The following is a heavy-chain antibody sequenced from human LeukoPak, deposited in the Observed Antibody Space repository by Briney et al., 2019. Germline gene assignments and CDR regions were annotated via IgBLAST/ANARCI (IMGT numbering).Heavy chain of an antibody. J-gene: IGHJ6*04. V-gene: IGHV4-34*01. D-gene: IGHD2-2*01. CDR2: INHRGST. Sequence: SETLSLTCAVYGGSFSGYYWSWIRQPPGKGLEWIGEINHRGSTNYNPSLKSRVTISVDTSKNQFSLKLSSVTAADTAVYYCARGRGYGVVVPAAPYYYGMDVWGKGTTVTVSS. CDR1: GGSFSGYY. CDR3: ARGRGYGVVVPAAPYYYGMDV.